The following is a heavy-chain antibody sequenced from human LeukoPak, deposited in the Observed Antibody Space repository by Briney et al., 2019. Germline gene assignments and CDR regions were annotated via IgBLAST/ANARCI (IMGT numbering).Heavy chain of an antibody. Sequence: PSETLSLTCSVSGVSISTYFWSWIRQPPGKGLEWVGHIYYSVSTDYNPSLKSRVLISQDTSKNQFFLSLSSVTAADTAVCYCATHVEMDNPFDFWGQGTMVTVSS. J-gene: IGHJ3*01. CDR2: IYYSVST. CDR1: GVSISTYF. V-gene: IGHV4-59*08. CDR3: ATHVEMDNPFDF. D-gene: IGHD5-24*01.